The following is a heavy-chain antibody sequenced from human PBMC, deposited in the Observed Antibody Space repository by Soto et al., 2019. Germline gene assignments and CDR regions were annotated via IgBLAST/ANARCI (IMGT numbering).Heavy chain of an antibody. CDR3: TTNEVGYYYYGMDV. CDR2: MNPNSGNT. D-gene: IGHD1-1*01. CDR1: GYTFTSYD. J-gene: IGHJ6*02. Sequence: QVQLVQSGAEVKKPGASVKVSCKASGYTFTSYDINWVRQATGQGLEWMGWMNPNSGNTGYAQKFQGRVTMTRNTSISTAYMELSSLRSEDTAGYYCTTNEVGYYYYGMDVWGQGTTVTVSS. V-gene: IGHV1-8*01.